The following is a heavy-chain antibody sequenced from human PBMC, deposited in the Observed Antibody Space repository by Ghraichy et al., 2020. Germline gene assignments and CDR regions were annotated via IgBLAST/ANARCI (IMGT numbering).Heavy chain of an antibody. D-gene: IGHD2-15*01. CDR2: IRSDGTDR. Sequence: GGSLRLSCAASGFALSNYWMHWVRQAPGKGLLWVSRIRSDGTDRIYADSVKGRFTISRDNAKNTLYLQMNSLRAEDTAVYFCAREYCRGGSCFFGTGGSHCDNWGQGILGTVCS. V-gene: IGHV3-74*01. J-gene: IGHJ4*02. CDR1: GFALSNYW. CDR3: AREYCRGGSCFFGTGGSHCDN.